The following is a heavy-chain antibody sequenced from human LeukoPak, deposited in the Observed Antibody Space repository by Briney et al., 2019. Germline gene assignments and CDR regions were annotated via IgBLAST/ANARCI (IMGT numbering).Heavy chain of an antibody. CDR3: ARGRAAAGPVYYYYYYGMDV. V-gene: IGHV4-30-2*01. Sequence: SETLSLTCTVSGGSISSGGYSWSWIRQPPGKGLEWIGYIYHSGSTYYNPSLESRVTISVDRSKNQFSLKLSSVTAADTAVYYCARGRAAAGPVYYYYYYGMDVWGQGTTVTVSS. J-gene: IGHJ6*02. CDR2: IYHSGST. CDR1: GGSISSGGYS. D-gene: IGHD6-13*01.